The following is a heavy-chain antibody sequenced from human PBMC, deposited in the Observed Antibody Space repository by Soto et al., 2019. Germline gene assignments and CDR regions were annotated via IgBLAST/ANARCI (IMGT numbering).Heavy chain of an antibody. Sequence: PSETLSLTCTVSGDSISTFYWSWIRQPPGKGLEWIGYIHYSGSTNYNPSLKSQVIISVDTSKNQFSLKLSSVTAADTAVYYCARDFQGGAVVPSYYFDYWGQGTLVTVSS. V-gene: IGHV4-59*01. J-gene: IGHJ4*02. CDR2: IHYSGST. D-gene: IGHD3-22*01. CDR3: ARDFQGGAVVPSYYFDY. CDR1: GDSISTFY.